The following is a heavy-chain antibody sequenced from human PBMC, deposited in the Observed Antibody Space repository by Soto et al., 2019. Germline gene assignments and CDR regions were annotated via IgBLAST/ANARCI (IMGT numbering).Heavy chain of an antibody. CDR1: GFRFSNYA. Sequence: GGSMRLSCSASGFRFSNYAFYWVRQTTWKGLELVSAIRGSAGSTYYADSVKVRFTISRDNSKHTLYLQMNSLRAEDTAVYYCASQGHYGYPSLFDYWGQGTLVSVSS. J-gene: IGHJ4*02. D-gene: IGHD4-17*01. CDR3: ASQGHYGYPSLFDY. V-gene: IGHV3-23*01. CDR2: IRGSAGST.